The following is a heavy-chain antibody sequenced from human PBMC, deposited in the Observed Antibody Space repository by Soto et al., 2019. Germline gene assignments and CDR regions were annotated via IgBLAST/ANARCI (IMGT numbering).Heavy chain of an antibody. CDR2: FDPSGVAT. V-gene: IGHV1-46*01. J-gene: IGHJ3*02. CDR3: ARVSRGAFDI. CDR1: GYTFTSYF. Sequence: ASVKVSCKASGYTFTSYFIHWLREAPGQGLEWMGVFDPSGVATNSAQKFQGRLTMTRDTSTSTVYMDLTSLGSDNTALYYCARVSRGAFDIWGQGTPVTVSS.